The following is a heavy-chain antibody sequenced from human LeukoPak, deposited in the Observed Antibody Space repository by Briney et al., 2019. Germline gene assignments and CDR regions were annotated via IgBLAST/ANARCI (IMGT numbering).Heavy chain of an antibody. D-gene: IGHD3-9*01. CDR2: IYTSGST. Sequence: PSETLSLTCAVSGGSISSGGYSWSWIRQPAGKGLEWIGRIYTSGSTNYNPSLKSRVTISVDTSKNQFSLKLSSVTAADTAVYYCASGGDYYDITQYWGQGTLVTVSS. CDR1: GGSISSGGYS. CDR3: ASGGDYYDITQY. J-gene: IGHJ4*02. V-gene: IGHV4-61*02.